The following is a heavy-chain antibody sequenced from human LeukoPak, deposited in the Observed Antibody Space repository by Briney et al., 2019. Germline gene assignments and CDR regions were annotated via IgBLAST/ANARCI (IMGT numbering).Heavy chain of an antibody. J-gene: IGHJ6*03. Sequence: ASVKVSCKASGYTFTSYDINWVRQATGQGLEWMGWINPNSGGTNYAQKFQGRVTMTRNTSISTAYMELSSLRSEDTAVYYCARGGTYYDILTGYFPRFYYYYYMDVWGKGTTVTISS. D-gene: IGHD3-9*01. V-gene: IGHV1-8*01. CDR2: INPNSGGT. CDR3: ARGGTYYDILTGYFPRFYYYYYMDV. CDR1: GYTFTSYD.